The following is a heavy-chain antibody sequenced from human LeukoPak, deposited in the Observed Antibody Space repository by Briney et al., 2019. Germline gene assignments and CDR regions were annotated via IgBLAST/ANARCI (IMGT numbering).Heavy chain of an antibody. D-gene: IGHD4-17*01. Sequence: ASVKVSCKASGYTFTGYYMHWVRQAPGQGLEWMGWINPNSGGTNYAQKFQGRVTMTRDTSISTAYMELSRLRSDDTAVYYCARLYGDYLSSGFDYWGQGTLVAVSS. CDR2: INPNSGGT. J-gene: IGHJ4*02. CDR1: GYTFTGYY. V-gene: IGHV1-2*02. CDR3: ARLYGDYLSSGFDY.